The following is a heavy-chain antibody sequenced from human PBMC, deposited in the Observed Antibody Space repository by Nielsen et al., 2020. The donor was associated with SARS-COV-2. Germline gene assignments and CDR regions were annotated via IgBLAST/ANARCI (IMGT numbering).Heavy chain of an antibody. V-gene: IGHV3-23*01. J-gene: IGHJ4*02. CDR1: GFTFSTYS. CDR2: MSGSGTTT. Sequence: GESLKISCAASGFTFSTYSMTWVRQAPGKGLEWVSAMSGSGTTTYYADSVKGRFTISRDNSKNTLYLQMDSLRAEDTALYYCARDQPPFRYCSGDRCYGPKDYWGQGTLVTVSS. CDR3: ARDQPPFRYCSGDRCYGPKDY. D-gene: IGHD2-15*01.